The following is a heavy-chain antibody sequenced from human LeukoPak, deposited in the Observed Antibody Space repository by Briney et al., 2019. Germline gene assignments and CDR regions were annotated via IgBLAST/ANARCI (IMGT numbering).Heavy chain of an antibody. J-gene: IGHJ1*01. V-gene: IGHV1-2*02. D-gene: IGHD5-12*01. Sequence: ASVKVSCKASGYNFVGYYLHWVRQAPGQGLEWMAWIDPYIGNTHYAQKFQGRITVTRDTSLSTTYMELNWLTSDDTALYYCAREYSASEHWGQGTLVTVSS. CDR1: GYNFVGYY. CDR2: IDPYIGNT. CDR3: AREYSASEH.